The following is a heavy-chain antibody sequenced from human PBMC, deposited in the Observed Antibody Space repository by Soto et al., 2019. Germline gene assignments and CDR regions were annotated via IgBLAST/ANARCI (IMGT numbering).Heavy chain of an antibody. J-gene: IGHJ3*02. D-gene: IGHD3-16*02. CDR1: GFTFSSYS. Sequence: PGGSLRLSCAASGFTFSSYSMNWVRQAPGKGLEWVSYISSSSSTIYYADSVKGRFTISRDNSKNTLYLQMNSLRAEDTAVYYCARSSGGSYHSHAFDIWGQGTMVTVSS. CDR3: ARSSGGSYHSHAFDI. V-gene: IGHV3-48*01. CDR2: ISSSSSTI.